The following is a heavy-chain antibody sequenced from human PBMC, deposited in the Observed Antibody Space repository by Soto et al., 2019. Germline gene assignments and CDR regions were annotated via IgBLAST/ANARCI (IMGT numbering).Heavy chain of an antibody. D-gene: IGHD5-12*01. Sequence: GGSLRLSCVVSGFTFSSFVIHCVRQGPCKGLEWLAVMSPDGSQKYHADSVKGRFTISRDNSRKTLYLQMNSLRSEDSAVYYCVKDRGGYIGYDYRNFAMDVWGQGTTVTVSS. CDR1: GFTFSSFV. CDR3: VKDRGGYIGYDYRNFAMDV. CDR2: MSPDGSQK. J-gene: IGHJ6*02. V-gene: IGHV3-30*18.